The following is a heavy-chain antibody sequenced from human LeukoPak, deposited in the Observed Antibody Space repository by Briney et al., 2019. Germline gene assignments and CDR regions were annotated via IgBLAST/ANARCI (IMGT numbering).Heavy chain of an antibody. Sequence: GGSLRLSCAASGFTFSNYDMHWVRQATGKGLEWVSAIGTAGDTYYPGSVKGRFTISRENAKNSLYLQINRLRAGDTAVYYCARGDCSGTSCWFDPWGQGTLVTVSS. CDR1: GFTFSNYD. V-gene: IGHV3-13*01. D-gene: IGHD2-2*01. J-gene: IGHJ5*02. CDR3: ARGDCSGTSCWFDP. CDR2: IGTAGDT.